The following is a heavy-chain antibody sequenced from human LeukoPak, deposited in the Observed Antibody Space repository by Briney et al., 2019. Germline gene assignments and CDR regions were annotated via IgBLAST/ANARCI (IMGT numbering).Heavy chain of an antibody. Sequence: KSGGSLRLSCAASGYTFSSYSINWVRQAPGKGLEWVSSISVGSNYIYYADSVRGRFSISRDDARNSLYLQMDSLGGDDTAVYYCARLRRNSDRSGYYYYYDYWGQGTLVTVSS. CDR3: ARLRRNSDRSGYYYYYDY. CDR1: GYTFSSYS. CDR2: ISVGSNYI. J-gene: IGHJ4*02. D-gene: IGHD3-22*01. V-gene: IGHV3-21*01.